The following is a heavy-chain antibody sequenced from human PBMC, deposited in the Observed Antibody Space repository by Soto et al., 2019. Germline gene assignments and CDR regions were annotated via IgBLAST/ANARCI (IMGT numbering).Heavy chain of an antibody. CDR3: AGTSIAARTFDY. CDR1: TFTFSSYS. D-gene: IGHD6-6*01. Sequence: GGSLRLSCAASTFTFSSYSMNWVRQAPGKGLEWVSYISSSSSIIHYADSVKGRFTISRDNAKKYLYLQMNSLRDEDTAVYYCAGTSIAARTFDYWGQGTLLTVSS. V-gene: IGHV3-48*02. J-gene: IGHJ4*02. CDR2: ISSSSSII.